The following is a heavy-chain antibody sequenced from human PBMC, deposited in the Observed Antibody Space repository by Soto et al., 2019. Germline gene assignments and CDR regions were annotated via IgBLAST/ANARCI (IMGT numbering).Heavy chain of an antibody. J-gene: IGHJ4*02. CDR1: GFTFNTYS. CDR3: ARGRDFWRGFRYYDF. CDR2: ISSSASDI. Sequence: EVQLVESGVGLVEPGGSLRLSCVGSGFTFNTYSMNWVRQAPGKGLEWVSSISSSASDITYADSVKGRFTTSRDNAKNSLFLQMSSLRADDCATYYCARGRDFWRGFRYYDFWGQGILVTVSS. V-gene: IGHV3-21*04. D-gene: IGHD3-3*01.